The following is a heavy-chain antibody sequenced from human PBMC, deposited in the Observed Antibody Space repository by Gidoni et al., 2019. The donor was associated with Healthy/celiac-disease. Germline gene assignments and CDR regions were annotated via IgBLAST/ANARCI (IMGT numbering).Heavy chain of an antibody. CDR2: GTA. CDR3: ARGDVVQWLVLDY. V-gene: IGHV1-69*01. Sequence: GTANYAQKFQGRVTITADESTSTAYMELSSLRSEDTAVYYCARGDVVQWLVLDYWGQGTLVTVSS. D-gene: IGHD6-19*01. J-gene: IGHJ4*02.